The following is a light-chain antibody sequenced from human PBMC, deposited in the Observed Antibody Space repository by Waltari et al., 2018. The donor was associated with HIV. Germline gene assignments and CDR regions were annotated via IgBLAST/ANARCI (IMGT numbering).Light chain of an antibody. Sequence: QSVLTQPPSVSGAPGQRVTIPCSGNSSSIRSRTLPWYQQIPGTAPRLVIYRDDQRPSGVPDRFSGSKSGTSGSLAISGLQSEDEADYYCATRGDSLSDVLFGGGTRLTVL. CDR1: SSSIRSRT. CDR2: RDD. J-gene: IGLJ3*02. V-gene: IGLV1-44*01. CDR3: ATRGDSLSDVL.